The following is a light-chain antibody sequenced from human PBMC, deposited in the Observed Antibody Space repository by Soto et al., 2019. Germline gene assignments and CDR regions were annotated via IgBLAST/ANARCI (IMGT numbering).Light chain of an antibody. Sequence: EIVLTQSPGTLSLSPGKRATLSCRASQTINKNYFAWYQQKPGQAPRPLMYSASSRATGIPDRFSGSGSGTDFTLTISRLEPEDFAVYYCQYYGRSPLTFGGGTKVEIK. CDR1: QTINKNY. J-gene: IGKJ4*01. CDR3: QYYGRSPLT. CDR2: SAS. V-gene: IGKV3-20*01.